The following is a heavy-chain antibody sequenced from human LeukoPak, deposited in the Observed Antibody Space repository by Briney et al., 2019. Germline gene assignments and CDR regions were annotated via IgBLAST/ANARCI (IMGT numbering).Heavy chain of an antibody. J-gene: IGHJ6*02. D-gene: IGHD2-2*01. V-gene: IGHV4-59*01. CDR1: GGSISSYY. CDR2: IYNSGST. CDR3: ARFQSSSSWDYYYGLDV. Sequence: SETLSLTCTVSGGSISSYYWSWIRQPPGKGLEGIGYIYNSGSTNYNPSLKSRVTISVDTSKNQVSLKLSSVTAADTAVYYCARFQSSSSWDYYYGLDVWGQGTLVTVSS.